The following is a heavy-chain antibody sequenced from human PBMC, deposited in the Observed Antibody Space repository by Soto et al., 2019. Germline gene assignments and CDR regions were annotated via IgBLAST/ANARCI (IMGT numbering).Heavy chain of an antibody. CDR3: ARGYSYGFPLYVPY. J-gene: IGHJ4*02. CDR2: INAYNGNT. D-gene: IGHD5-18*01. Sequence: ASVKVSCKASGYTFTSYGISWVRQAPGQGLEWMGWINAYNGNTNYAQKLQGRVTMTTDTSTSTAYMELRSLRSDDTAVYYCARGYSYGFPLYVPYWGQGTLVTVSS. CDR1: GYTFTSYG. V-gene: IGHV1-18*01.